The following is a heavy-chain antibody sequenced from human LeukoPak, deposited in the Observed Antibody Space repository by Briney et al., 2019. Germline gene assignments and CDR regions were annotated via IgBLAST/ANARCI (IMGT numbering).Heavy chain of an antibody. J-gene: IGHJ1*01. V-gene: IGHV3-66*01. CDR1: GFIVSSHY. CDR2: IYSGGST. Sequence: GGSLRLSCAASGFIVSSHYMSWVRQAPGKGLEWVSVIYSGGSTDYADSVKGRFTISRDISKNTVHLQMKSLRAEVTAVYYCARVPVLGARENLQHWGQGTMVTVSS. CDR3: ARVPVLGARENLQH. D-gene: IGHD1-26*01.